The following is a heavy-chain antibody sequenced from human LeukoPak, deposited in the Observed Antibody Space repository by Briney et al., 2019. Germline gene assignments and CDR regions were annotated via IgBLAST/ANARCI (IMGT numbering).Heavy chain of an antibody. Sequence: SETLSLTCTVSGGSISSGDYYWSWIRQPPGKGLEWIGYIYYSGSTYYNPSLKSRVTISVDTSKNQFSLKLSSVTAADTAVYYCARGCTTMVRGVIEGDYYYYMDVWGKGTTVTVSS. CDR2: IYYSGST. V-gene: IGHV4-30-4*08. D-gene: IGHD3-10*01. J-gene: IGHJ6*03. CDR3: ARGCTTMVRGVIEGDYYYYMDV. CDR1: GGSISSGDYY.